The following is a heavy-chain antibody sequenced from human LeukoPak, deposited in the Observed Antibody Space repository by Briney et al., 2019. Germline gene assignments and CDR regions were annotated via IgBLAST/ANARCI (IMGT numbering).Heavy chain of an antibody. Sequence: GGSLRLSCAASGFTFSRYSMNWVPQAPGKGLEWVSFISSSSSYIYYADSVKGRFTISRDNAKNPLYLQMNSLRAEDTAVYYCARDDSSGVLDYWGQGTLVTVSS. CDR3: ARDDSSGVLDY. D-gene: IGHD3-22*01. J-gene: IGHJ4*02. V-gene: IGHV3-21*01. CDR2: ISSSSSYI. CDR1: GFTFSRYS.